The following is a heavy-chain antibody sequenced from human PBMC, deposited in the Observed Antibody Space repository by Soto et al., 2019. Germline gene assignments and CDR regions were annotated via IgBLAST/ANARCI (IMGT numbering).Heavy chain of an antibody. V-gene: IGHV4-4*07. J-gene: IGHJ5*02. CDR1: GGPISGYF. D-gene: IGHD3-10*01. CDR2: IYSNGIT. CDR3: ARGQGSNNWFDL. Sequence: SETLSLTCSVSGGPISGYFWSWIRQPAGKGLEWIGRIYSNGITVYNPSLTTRVTMSVDTSKNHFSLRLSSLTAADTAVYYCARGQGSNNWFDLWCPGTLVTISS.